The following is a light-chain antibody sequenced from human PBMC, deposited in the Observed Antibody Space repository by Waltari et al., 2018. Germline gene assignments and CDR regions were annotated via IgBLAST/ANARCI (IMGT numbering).Light chain of an antibody. CDR2: EVT. V-gene: IGLV2-23*02. J-gene: IGLJ3*02. CDR1: SSDVGSYNL. Sequence: QSALTQPASVSGSPRQSITISCTGTSSDVGSYNLVSWYQQHPGKPPKRLIYEVTKRPSGVSNRCSGSKSGNTASLTIAGLQAEDEAHYYCCSYTGSSAWVFGGGTKLTVL. CDR3: CSYTGSSAWV.